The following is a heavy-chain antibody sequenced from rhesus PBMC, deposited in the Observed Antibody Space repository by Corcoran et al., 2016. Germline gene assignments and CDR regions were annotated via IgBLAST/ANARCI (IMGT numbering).Heavy chain of an antibody. V-gene: IGHV7-114*01. CDR3: ARLSYGSNDAFDF. CDR1: GYTFTSYG. J-gene: IGHJ3*01. D-gene: IGHD4-29*01. Sequence: QVQLVQSGAEVKQPGASVQVSCKASGYTFTSYGMNWVRQAHGQRLEWMGWINTDTGNPTYDQGFKERFTFSMDTSISTAYLQISSLKAEDTAVYYCARLSYGSNDAFDFWGQGLRVTVSS. CDR2: INTDTGNP.